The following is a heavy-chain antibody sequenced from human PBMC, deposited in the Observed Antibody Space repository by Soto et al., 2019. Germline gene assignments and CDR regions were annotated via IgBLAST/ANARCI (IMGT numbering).Heavy chain of an antibody. D-gene: IGHD3-3*01. CDR1: GDRVSSNSAA. V-gene: IGHV6-1*01. J-gene: IGHJ6*02. Sequence: PSQTLSLTCAISGDRVSSNSAAWNWIRQSPSRGLEWLGRTYYRSKWYNDYAVSVKSRITINPDTSKNQFSLQLNSVTPEDPAVYYCPRDSIFGMVIPSASYGMDVWGQGTTVPGS. CDR3: PRDSIFGMVIPSASYGMDV. CDR2: TYYRSKWYN.